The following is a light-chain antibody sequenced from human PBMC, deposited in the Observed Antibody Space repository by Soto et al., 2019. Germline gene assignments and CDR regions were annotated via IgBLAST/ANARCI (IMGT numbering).Light chain of an antibody. Sequence: DIQMTQSPSSLSASVGDRVTISCQASPDVTKYVNWDQQKPGKAPKLLIYTASNLEAGVPSRFSGSGSGTHFTFTINSLQPEDIATYYCQQYLSLLTFGGGTKVEIK. CDR1: PDVTKY. CDR3: QQYLSLLT. CDR2: TAS. J-gene: IGKJ4*01. V-gene: IGKV1-33*01.